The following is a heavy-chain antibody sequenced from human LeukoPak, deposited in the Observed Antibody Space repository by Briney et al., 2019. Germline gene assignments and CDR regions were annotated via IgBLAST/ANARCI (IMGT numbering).Heavy chain of an antibody. CDR2: IYHSGST. Sequence: PSETLSLTCTVSGASISSGSYSWSWIRQPAGKGLEWIGEIYHSGSTNYNPSLKSRVTISVDKSKNQFSLKLSSVTAADTAVYYCASTRGRIASRDDYYMDVWGKGTTVTVSS. J-gene: IGHJ6*03. CDR1: GASISSGSYS. V-gene: IGHV4-61*10. CDR3: ASTRGRIASRDDYYMDV. D-gene: IGHD2-21*01.